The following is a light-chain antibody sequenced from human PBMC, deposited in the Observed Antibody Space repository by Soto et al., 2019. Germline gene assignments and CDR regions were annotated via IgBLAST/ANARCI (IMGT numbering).Light chain of an antibody. J-gene: IGKJ1*01. CDR3: QQYKAFWT. V-gene: IGKV4-1*01. CDR2: WAS. CDR1: QSVLYSSNNKNY. Sequence: DIVMTQSPDSLAVSLGERATINCKSSQSVLYSSNNKNYLAWYQQKPGQPPKLLIYWASTRESGVPDRFSGSGSGTDFTLTISSLQPDDFATYYCQQYKAFWTFGQGTKVELK.